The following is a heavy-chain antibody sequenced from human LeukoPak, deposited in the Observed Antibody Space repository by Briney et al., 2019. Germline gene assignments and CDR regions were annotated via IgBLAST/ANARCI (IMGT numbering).Heavy chain of an antibody. D-gene: IGHD6-13*01. CDR1: GFIFSSYD. Sequence: PGGSLRLSCAASGFIFSSYDMHWVRQPTGKGLEWVSAISTAGDTYYPGSVKGRFTISRENAKNSLYLQMNSPRAGDTAVYYCARGAVLGSSSWHNWFDPWGQGTLVTVSS. V-gene: IGHV3-13*01. J-gene: IGHJ5*02. CDR2: ISTAGDT. CDR3: ARGAVLGSSSWHNWFDP.